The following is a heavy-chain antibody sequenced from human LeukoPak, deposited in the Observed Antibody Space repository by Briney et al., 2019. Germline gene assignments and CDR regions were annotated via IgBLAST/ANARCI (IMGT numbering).Heavy chain of an antibody. Sequence: SETLSLTCTVSDASISSYFWSWIRQPAGKGLEWIGRFYPSGNTNYSRSLESRVTMSVDTSRNQLSLEVRSVTAADTAVYYCARDSGSINYFYGMDVWGQGTTVTVSS. V-gene: IGHV4-4*07. CDR2: FYPSGNT. D-gene: IGHD1-26*01. CDR1: DASISSYF. CDR3: ARDSGSINYFYGMDV. J-gene: IGHJ6*02.